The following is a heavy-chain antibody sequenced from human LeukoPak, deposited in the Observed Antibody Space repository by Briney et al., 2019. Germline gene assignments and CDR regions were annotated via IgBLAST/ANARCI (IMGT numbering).Heavy chain of an antibody. J-gene: IGHJ4*02. CDR2: ISGSGGST. Sequence: GGSLRLSYAASGFTFSSYAMSWVRQPPGRGLEWVSAISGSGGSTYYADSVKGRFTISRDNSKNTLYLQMNSLRAEDTAVYYCGKDYGFGMMNPFDYWGQGTLVTVSS. CDR1: GFTFSSYA. V-gene: IGHV3-23*01. CDR3: GKDYGFGMMNPFDY. D-gene: IGHD3-10*01.